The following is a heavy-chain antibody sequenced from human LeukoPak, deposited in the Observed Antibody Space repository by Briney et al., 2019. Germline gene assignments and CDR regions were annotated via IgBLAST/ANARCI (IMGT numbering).Heavy chain of an antibody. D-gene: IGHD1-26*01. CDR1: GFTFSDCW. CDR3: AREGSYLDAFDI. V-gene: IGHV3-7*01. J-gene: IGHJ3*02. CDR2: TNQHGSEK. Sequence: GGSLRLSCVASGFTFSDCWMSWVRQASGKGLEWVANTNQHGSEKYYVDSVKGRFTISRDNAKNSLYLHMNSLTAEDTAVYYCAREGSYLDAFDIWGQGTMVTVSS.